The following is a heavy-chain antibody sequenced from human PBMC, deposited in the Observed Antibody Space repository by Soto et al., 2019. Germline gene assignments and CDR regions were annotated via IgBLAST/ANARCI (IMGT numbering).Heavy chain of an antibody. CDR3: AKHYYSKYVDYGMDV. Sequence: PGGSLRLSCAASGFTFSSYAMHWVRQAPGKGLEWVAVISYDGSNKDYADSVKGRFTISRDNSKNTLYLQMNSLRAEDTAVHHRAKHYYSKYVDYGMDVWGQGTTVTVSS. CDR1: GFTFSSYA. CDR2: ISYDGSNK. V-gene: IGHV3-30*18. J-gene: IGHJ6*02. D-gene: IGHD4-4*01.